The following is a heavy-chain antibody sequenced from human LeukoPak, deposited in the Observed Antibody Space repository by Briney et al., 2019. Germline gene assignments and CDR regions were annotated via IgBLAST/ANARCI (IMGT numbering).Heavy chain of an antibody. CDR1: GGSISSSNW. CDR2: IYHSGST. D-gene: IGHD3-10*01. CDR3: ARAYGSEEDYYYGMDV. J-gene: IGHJ6*04. Sequence: ASETLSLTCAVSGGSISSSNWWSWVRQPPGKGREWIGEIYHSGSTNYNPSLTSRGTISVDKSKNQFSLKLSSVAGADPAVYYCARAYGSEEDYYYGMDVWGKGTTVTVSS. V-gene: IGHV4-4*02.